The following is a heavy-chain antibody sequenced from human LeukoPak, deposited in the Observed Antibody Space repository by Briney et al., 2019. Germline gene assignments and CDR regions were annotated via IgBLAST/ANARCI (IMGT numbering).Heavy chain of an antibody. V-gene: IGHV4-39*07. CDR3: ARVFLATIRGIDY. CDR1: GGSISSSSYY. D-gene: IGHD5-12*01. CDR2: IYHSGST. J-gene: IGHJ4*02. Sequence: SETLSLTCTVSGGSISSSSYYLGWIRQPPGKVLWWVGSIYHSGSTYYNPSLKSRVTISVDTSKNQFSLKLSSVTAANTAVYYCARVFLATIRGIDYWGQGTLVTVSS.